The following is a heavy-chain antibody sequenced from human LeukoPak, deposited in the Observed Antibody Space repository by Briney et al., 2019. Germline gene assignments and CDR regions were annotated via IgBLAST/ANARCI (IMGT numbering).Heavy chain of an antibody. CDR2: IYSGGST. D-gene: IGHD6-13*01. J-gene: IGHJ6*04. Sequence: PGGSLRPSCAASGFTVSSNYMSWVRQAPGKGLEWVSVIYSGGSTYYADSVKGRFTISRDNSKNTLYLQMNSLRAEDTAVYYCARATGYSSHLDVWGKGTTVTISS. CDR3: ARATGYSSHLDV. V-gene: IGHV3-53*01. CDR1: GFTVSSNY.